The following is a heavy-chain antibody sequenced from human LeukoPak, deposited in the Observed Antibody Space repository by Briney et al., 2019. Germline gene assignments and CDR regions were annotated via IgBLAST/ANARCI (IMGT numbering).Heavy chain of an antibody. V-gene: IGHV3-49*04. CDR3: TREIGGSSESPYYYGMDV. CDR2: IRRKAYGGTT. J-gene: IGHJ6*02. CDR1: GFTFGDYA. D-gene: IGHD2-2*01. Sequence: GGSLRLSCTASGFTFGDYAMSWVRPAPGKGLEWVGFIRRKAYGGTTEDAASVKGRFTISRDDSKSIAYLQMNSLKSEDTAVYYCTREIGGSSESPYYYGMDVWGQGTTVTVSS.